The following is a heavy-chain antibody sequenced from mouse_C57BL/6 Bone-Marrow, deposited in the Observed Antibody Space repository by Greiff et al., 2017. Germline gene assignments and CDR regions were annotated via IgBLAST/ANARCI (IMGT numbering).Heavy chain of an antibody. CDR1: GFNIKDDY. J-gene: IGHJ2*01. V-gene: IGHV14-4*01. CDR3: LYDGYSYYFDY. Sequence: VQLQQSGAELVRPGASVKLSCTASGFNIKDDYMHWVKQRPEQGLEWIGWIDPENGDTEYASKFQGKATITADTSSNTAYLQLSSLTSEDTAVYYCLYDGYSYYFDYWGQGTTLTVSS. D-gene: IGHD2-3*01. CDR2: IDPENGDT.